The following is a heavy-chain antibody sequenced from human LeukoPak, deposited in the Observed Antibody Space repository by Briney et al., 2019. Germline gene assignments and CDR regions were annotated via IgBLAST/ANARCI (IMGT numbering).Heavy chain of an antibody. V-gene: IGHV4-59*08. CDR1: GGSISSYY. Sequence: SETLSLTCTVSGGSISSYYWSWIRQPPGKGLEWIGYIYYSGSTNYNPSLKSRVTISVDTSKNQFSLKLSSVTAADTAVYYCARHRTPKEYCSSTSCSKASFDYWGQGTLVTVSS. CDR3: ARHRTPKEYCSSTSCSKASFDY. J-gene: IGHJ4*02. D-gene: IGHD2-2*01. CDR2: IYYSGST.